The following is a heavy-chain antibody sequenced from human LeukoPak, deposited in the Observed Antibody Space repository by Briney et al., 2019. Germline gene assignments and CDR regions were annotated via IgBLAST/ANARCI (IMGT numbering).Heavy chain of an antibody. CDR1: GFTFSCYW. V-gene: IGHV3-74*03. Sequence: PGGSLRLSCVASGFTFSCYWMHWVRQVPGKGLMAVSRITPDGNAAAYADSVKGRFTISRDNAKNTLYLEMNSLTAEDTALYHCTRPGDSNGYDYWGQGTLVTVSS. D-gene: IGHD2-15*01. CDR3: TRPGDSNGYDY. J-gene: IGHJ4*02. CDR2: ITPDGNAA.